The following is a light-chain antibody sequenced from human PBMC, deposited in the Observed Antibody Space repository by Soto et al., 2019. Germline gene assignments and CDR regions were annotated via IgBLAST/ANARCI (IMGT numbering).Light chain of an antibody. CDR1: SSDVGGYNY. CDR3: SSYTSSSIDYV. Sequence: SALTQPASVSGSPGQSITISCTGTSSDVGGYNYVSWYQQHPGKAPKLMIYEVRNRPSGVSNRFSGSKSGNTASLTISGLQAEDEADYYCSSYTSSSIDYVFGTGTKRTVL. J-gene: IGLJ1*01. CDR2: EVR. V-gene: IGLV2-14*01.